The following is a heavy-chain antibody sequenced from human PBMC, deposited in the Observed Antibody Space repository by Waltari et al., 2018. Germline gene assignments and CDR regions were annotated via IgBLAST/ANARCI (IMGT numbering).Heavy chain of an antibody. J-gene: IGHJ4*02. CDR1: GDSMSSTDC. CDR2: VRGDWKT. V-gene: IGHV4-4*02. Sequence: QLQLQESGPGLVKPSGTLSPTCAVSGDSMSSTDCWRWVRQPPGKGFEWMGQVRGDWKTNYNPSFASRVTISLDTYNKQFSLRVTSATAADTAVYYCARDRGRGLYLDSWGPGILVTVSP. D-gene: IGHD2-15*01. CDR3: ARDRGRGLYLDS.